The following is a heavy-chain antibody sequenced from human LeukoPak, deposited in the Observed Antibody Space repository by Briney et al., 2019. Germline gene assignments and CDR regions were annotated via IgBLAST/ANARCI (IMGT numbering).Heavy chain of an antibody. V-gene: IGHV4-59*08. CDR1: GGSISSYY. J-gene: IGHJ4*02. Sequence: SEPLSLTCTVSGGSISSYYGRWTRRPPGKGLVWIGHFYYSGTTNYNPTPKSRVPISVDTSNNHFSLRLSSVTAADTTLYYCARHAAFADYQSHLTHFDGWGQGTLVTVSS. CDR3: ARHAAFADYQSHLTHFDG. CDR2: FYYSGTT. D-gene: IGHD4/OR15-4a*01.